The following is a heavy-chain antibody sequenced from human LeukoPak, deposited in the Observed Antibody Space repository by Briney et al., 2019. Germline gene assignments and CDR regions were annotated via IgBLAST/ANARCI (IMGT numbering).Heavy chain of an antibody. V-gene: IGHV4-61*09. CDR3: ARAHYYCTGGTCYYYYMDV. CDR1: GGSISNGSYY. J-gene: IGHJ6*03. Sequence: SSETLSLTCTVSGGSISNGSYYWSWIRQPAGNGLEWIGHIYNRGSTNYNPSLKSRVTISVDTSKNQFSLKLSSVIAADTAVYYCARAHYYCTGGTCYYYYMDVWGKGTTVTVSS. D-gene: IGHD2-8*02. CDR2: IYNRGST.